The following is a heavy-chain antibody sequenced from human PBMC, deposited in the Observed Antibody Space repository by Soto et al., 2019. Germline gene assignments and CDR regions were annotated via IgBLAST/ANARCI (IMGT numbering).Heavy chain of an antibody. CDR2: IYPGDSET. CDR1: GYSFTSYW. CDR3: ARLDSSGYYSVDY. V-gene: IGHV5-51*01. J-gene: IGHJ4*02. D-gene: IGHD3-22*01. Sequence: GESLKISCKGSGYSFTSYWIGWVRQMPGKGLEWMGTIYPGDSETTHSPSFQGQVTTSADKSIRTAHLQWTSLKASDTAMYYCARLDSSGYYSVDYWGQGTLVTVSS.